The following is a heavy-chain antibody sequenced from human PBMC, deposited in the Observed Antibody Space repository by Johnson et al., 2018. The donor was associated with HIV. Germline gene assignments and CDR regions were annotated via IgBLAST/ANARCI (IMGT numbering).Heavy chain of an antibody. J-gene: IGHJ3*02. CDR2: INWNGGST. CDR1: GFTFSSYA. V-gene: IGHV3-NL1*01. D-gene: IGHD4-23*01. CDR3: ARDPTTVVAFYAFDI. Sequence: QVQLVESGGGVVQPGRSLRLSCAASGFTFSSYAMHWVRQAPGKGLEWVSGINWNGGSTGYADSVKGRFTISRDNSKNTLYLQMNSLRAEDTAVYYCARDPTTVVAFYAFDIWGQGTMVTVSS.